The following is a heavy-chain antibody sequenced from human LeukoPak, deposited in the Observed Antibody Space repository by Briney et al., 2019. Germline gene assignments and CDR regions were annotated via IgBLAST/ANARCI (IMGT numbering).Heavy chain of an antibody. CDR1: GGSFSGYY. V-gene: IGHV4-34*01. CDR2: INHSGST. CDR3: AAEVGATTPRNY. Sequence: SSETLSLTCAVYGGSFSGYYWSWIRQPPGKGLEWIGEINHSGSTNYNPSLKSRVTISVDTSKYQFSLKLSSVTAADTAVYYCAAEVGATTPRNYWGQGTLVTVSS. J-gene: IGHJ4*02. D-gene: IGHD1-26*01.